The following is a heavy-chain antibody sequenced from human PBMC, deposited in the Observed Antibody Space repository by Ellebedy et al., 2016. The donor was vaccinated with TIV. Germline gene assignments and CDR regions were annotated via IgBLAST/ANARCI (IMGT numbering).Heavy chain of an antibody. D-gene: IGHD4-17*01. CDR2: IYQDGSEQ. J-gene: IGHJ5*02. V-gene: IGHV3-7*01. CDR3: ARRGSYGDYAVQVNSWFDP. CDR1: GFSFRSYW. Sequence: GESLKISCAASGFSFRSYWMSWVRQAPGKGLEWVANIYQDGSEQYYAESVKGRFTISRDNANKSLFLQMNSLRVDEPPVYYCARRGSYGDYAVQVNSWFDPWGQGTLVSVSS.